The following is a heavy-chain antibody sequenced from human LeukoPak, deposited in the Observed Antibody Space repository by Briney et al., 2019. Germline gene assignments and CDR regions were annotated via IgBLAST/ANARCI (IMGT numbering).Heavy chain of an antibody. D-gene: IGHD5-18*01. CDR3: AGVDTAMVMHAFDI. Sequence: GGSLRLSCAASGFTFGNYYMSWIRQAPGKGLEWVSYISSSGSTIYYADSVKGRFTISRDNAKNSLYLQMNSLRAEDTAVYYCAGVDTAMVMHAFDIWGQGTMVTVSS. V-gene: IGHV3-11*01. J-gene: IGHJ3*02. CDR2: ISSSGSTI. CDR1: GFTFGNYY.